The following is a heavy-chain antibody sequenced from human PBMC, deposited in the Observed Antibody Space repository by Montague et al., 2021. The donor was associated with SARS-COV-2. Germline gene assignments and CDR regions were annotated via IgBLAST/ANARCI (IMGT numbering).Heavy chain of an antibody. J-gene: IGHJ4*02. Sequence: SLRLSWAASGFTFSSYGMHWVRQAPVKGLEWVAVIWYDGSSKYYADSVKGRFTISRDNSKNTLYLQMNSLRAEDTAVYYCARERGNDYGDYWGQGTLVTVSS. D-gene: IGHD3-10*01. V-gene: IGHV3-33*01. CDR2: IWYDGSSK. CDR3: ARERGNDYGDY. CDR1: GFTFSSYG.